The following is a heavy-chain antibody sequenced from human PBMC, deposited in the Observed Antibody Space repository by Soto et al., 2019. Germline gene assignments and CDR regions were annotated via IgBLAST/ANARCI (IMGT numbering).Heavy chain of an antibody. Sequence: DVQLLESGGGLVLPGGSLRLSCVVSGFSFKYAIIWVRQAPGKGQEWVAGITGGGNTEYAASVKGRFTISRDNSKNTVDPQKERPRAEDTAMYYCAKDAVYDDGLWLVSDWGQGTLVTVS. CDR3: AKDAVYDDGLWLVSD. CDR2: ITGGGNT. D-gene: IGHD3-16*01. CDR1: GFSFKYA. J-gene: IGHJ4*02. V-gene: IGHV3-23*01.